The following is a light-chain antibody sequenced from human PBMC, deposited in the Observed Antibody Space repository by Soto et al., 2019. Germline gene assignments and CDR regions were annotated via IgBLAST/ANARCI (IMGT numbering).Light chain of an antibody. CDR3: SSYTSSSNPLYV. CDR1: SSDVGGYNY. CDR2: DVS. Sequence: QSALTQPASVSGSPGQSITISCTGTSSDVGGYNYVSWYQQHPGKAPKLMIYDVSNRPSGVSNRFSGSKSCNTASLTISGLHAEDEADYYCSSYTSSSNPLYVFGTGTKLTVL. V-gene: IGLV2-14*01. J-gene: IGLJ1*01.